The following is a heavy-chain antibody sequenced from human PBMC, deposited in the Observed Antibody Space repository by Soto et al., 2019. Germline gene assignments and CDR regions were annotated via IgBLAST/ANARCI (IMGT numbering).Heavy chain of an antibody. V-gene: IGHV4-59*01. Sequence: SETLSLPCTVSGGSISSYYWSWIRQPPGKGLEWIGYIYYSGSTNYNPSLKSRVTISVDTSKNQFSLKLSSVTAADTAVYYCARGWGIAVAPNWFDPWGQGTLVTVSS. CDR2: IYYSGST. CDR1: GGSISSYY. J-gene: IGHJ5*02. D-gene: IGHD6-19*01. CDR3: ARGWGIAVAPNWFDP.